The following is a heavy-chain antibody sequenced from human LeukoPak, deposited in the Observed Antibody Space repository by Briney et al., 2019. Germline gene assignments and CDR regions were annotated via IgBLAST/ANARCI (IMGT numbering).Heavy chain of an antibody. D-gene: IGHD2-2*01. Sequence: ASVKVSCKASGYTFTDYYMHWVRQAPGQGFEWMGWINPNDGDTNYAQKFQGRVTMTRDTSISTAHMEVSRLRSDDTAVYYCAKANFLYCSSSTCLFDYWGQGTLVTVSS. V-gene: IGHV1-2*02. CDR1: GYTFTDYY. CDR2: INPNDGDT. J-gene: IGHJ4*02. CDR3: AKANFLYCSSSTCLFDY.